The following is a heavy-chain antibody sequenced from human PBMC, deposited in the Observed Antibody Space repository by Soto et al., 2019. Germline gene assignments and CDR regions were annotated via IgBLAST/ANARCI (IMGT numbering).Heavy chain of an antibody. CDR1: GFTFSSYA. V-gene: IGHV3-23*01. Sequence: EVQLLESGGGLVQPGGSLRLSCAASGFTFSSYARTWVRQTPGQGLRWVSTVTAGGDNTYHADSVKGRFTISRDTSKNTLYLQMNSLRVEDTAIYHCARLYSRAYDIWGQGTMVTVSS. CDR3: ARLYSRAYDI. CDR2: VTAGGDNT. J-gene: IGHJ3*02. D-gene: IGHD2-15*01.